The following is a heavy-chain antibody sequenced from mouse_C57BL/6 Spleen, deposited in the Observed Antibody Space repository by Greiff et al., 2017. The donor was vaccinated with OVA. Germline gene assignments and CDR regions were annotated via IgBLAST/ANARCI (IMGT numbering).Heavy chain of an antibody. CDR1: GYAFSSSW. Sequence: VQLQQSGPELVKPGASVKISCKASGYAFSSSWMNWVKQRPGKGLEWIGRIYPGDGDTNYNGKFKGKATLTADKSSSTAYMQLSSLTSEDSAVYVCDSGYGSNDYYFDYWGQGTTLTVSS. V-gene: IGHV1-82*01. CDR2: IYPGDGDT. D-gene: IGHD1-1*01. J-gene: IGHJ2*01. CDR3: DSGYGSNDYYFDY.